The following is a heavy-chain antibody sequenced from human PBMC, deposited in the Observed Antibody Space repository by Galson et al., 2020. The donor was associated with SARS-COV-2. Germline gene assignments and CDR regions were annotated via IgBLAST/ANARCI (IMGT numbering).Heavy chain of an antibody. CDR2: IYTSGST. CDR3: ARDPPYYYDSSGYYDDAFDI. Sequence: SETLSLTCTVSGGSISSYYWSWIRQPAGKGLEWIGRIYTSGSTNYNPSLKSRVTMSVDTSKNQFSLKLSSVTAADTAVYYCARDPPYYYDSSGYYDDAFDIWGQGTMVTVSS. D-gene: IGHD3-22*01. V-gene: IGHV4-4*07. J-gene: IGHJ3*02. CDR1: GGSISSYY.